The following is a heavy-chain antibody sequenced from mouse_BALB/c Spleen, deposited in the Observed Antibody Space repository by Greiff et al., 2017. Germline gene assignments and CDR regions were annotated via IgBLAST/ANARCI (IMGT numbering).Heavy chain of an antibody. CDR3: ARGFAY. CDR1: GYSITSDYA. CDR2: ISYSGST. V-gene: IGHV3-2*02. J-gene: IGHJ3*01. Sequence: VQLKESGPGLVKPSQSLSLTCTVTGYSITSDYAWNWIRQFPGNKLEWMGYISYSGSTSYNPSLKSRISFTRDTSKNQFFLQLNSLTTEDTATYYCARGFAYWGQGTLVTVSA.